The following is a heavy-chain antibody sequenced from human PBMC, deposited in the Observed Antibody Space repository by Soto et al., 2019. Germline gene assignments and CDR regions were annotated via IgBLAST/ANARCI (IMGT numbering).Heavy chain of an antibody. CDR3: ARGRYWDY. Sequence: QVHLVQSGAEVKKPGASVKVSCKGSGYAFTTYGITWVRQAPGQGLEWMGWISAHNGNTNYAQKLQGRVTVTRDTSTSTAYMELRSLRSDDPAVYYCARGRYWDYWGQGSLVTVSS. CDR2: ISAHNGNT. V-gene: IGHV1-18*01. D-gene: IGHD2-8*02. J-gene: IGHJ4*02. CDR1: GYAFTTYG.